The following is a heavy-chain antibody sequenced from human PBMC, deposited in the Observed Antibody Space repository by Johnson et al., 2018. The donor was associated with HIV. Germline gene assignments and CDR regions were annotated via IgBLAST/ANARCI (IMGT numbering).Heavy chain of an antibody. D-gene: IGHD3-16*01. CDR1: GFTVSSNY. Sequence: VQLVESGGGLVQPGGSLRLSCAASGFTVSSNYMSWVRQAPGKGLEWVSVIYSGGNTYYADSVKGRFTISRDNSKNTVFLQMNRLRAEDTAVDYCARDGGGSGGDAFDIWGQGTMVTVSS. CDR3: ARDGGGSGGDAFDI. J-gene: IGHJ3*02. CDR2: IYSGGNT. V-gene: IGHV3-66*01.